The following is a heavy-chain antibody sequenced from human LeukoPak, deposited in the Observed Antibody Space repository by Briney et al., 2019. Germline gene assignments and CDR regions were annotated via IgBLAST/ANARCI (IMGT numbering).Heavy chain of an antibody. D-gene: IGHD2-8*01. CDR1: GFTFSDYY. CDR3: AKGVVLMVYAYSYYFDY. CDR2: ISSSGSTI. J-gene: IGHJ4*02. Sequence: GGSLRLSCAASGFTFSDYYMSWIRQAPGKGLEWVSYISSSGSTIYYADSVKGRFTISRDNSKNTLYLQMNSLRAEDTAVYYCAKGVVLMVYAYSYYFDYWGQGTLVTVSS. V-gene: IGHV3-11*04.